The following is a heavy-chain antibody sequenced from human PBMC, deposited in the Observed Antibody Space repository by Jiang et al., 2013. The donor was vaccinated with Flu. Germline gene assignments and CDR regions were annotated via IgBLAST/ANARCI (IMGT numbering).Heavy chain of an antibody. Sequence: LLKPSETLSLTCAVYGGSFSGYYWSWIRQPPGKGLEWIGEINHSGSTNYNPSLKSRVTISVDTSKNQFSLKLSSVTAADTAVYYCARGFRWGYPPYFDYWGQGTLVTVSS. J-gene: IGHJ4*02. V-gene: IGHV4-34*01. CDR3: ARGFRWGYPPYFDY. D-gene: IGHD3-16*02. CDR2: INHSGST. CDR1: GGSFSGYY.